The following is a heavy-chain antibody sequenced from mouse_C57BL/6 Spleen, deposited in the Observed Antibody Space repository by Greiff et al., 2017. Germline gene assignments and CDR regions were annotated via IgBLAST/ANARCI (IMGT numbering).Heavy chain of an antibody. CDR1: GFTFSSYA. V-gene: IGHV5-9-1*02. J-gene: IGHJ2*01. CDR3: TRETVAYYCDY. Sequence: EVMLVESGEGLVKPGGSLKLSCAASGFTFSSYAMSWVRQTPETRLEWVAYISSGGDYIYYADTVKGRFTISRDNARNTLYLQMSSLKSEDTAMYYCTRETVAYYCDYWGQGTTLTVSS. CDR2: ISSGGDYI. D-gene: IGHD1-1*01.